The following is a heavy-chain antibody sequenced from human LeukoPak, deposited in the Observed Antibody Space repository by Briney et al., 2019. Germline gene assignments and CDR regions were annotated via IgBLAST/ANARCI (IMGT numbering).Heavy chain of an antibody. D-gene: IGHD6-19*01. CDR2: ISSTSSYI. CDR3: ARSSGWYHRGPDYYYYYMDV. CDR1: GFIFNSHS. Sequence: GGSLRLSCAASGFIFNSHSMNWVRQAPGKGLEWVSSISSTSSYIYYADSVKSRYTISRDNAKNSQYLQMNSLRAEDTAVYYCARSSGWYHRGPDYYYYYMDVWGKGTTVTVS. V-gene: IGHV3-21*01. J-gene: IGHJ6*03.